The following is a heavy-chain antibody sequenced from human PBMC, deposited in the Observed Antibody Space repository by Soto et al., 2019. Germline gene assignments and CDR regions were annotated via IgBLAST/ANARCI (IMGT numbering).Heavy chain of an antibody. D-gene: IGHD5-12*01. V-gene: IGHV1-69*04. CDR3: ARDAQIGRGYSVYDTY. CDR2: TIPILDVA. J-gene: IGHJ4*01. CDR1: GGTFSTST. Sequence: GASVKVSCKASGGTFSTSTFTWVRQAPGQGLEWMGRTIPILDVADYAQDFQGRVTITADKSTSTAYMELTSLTSKDTAVYYCARDAQIGRGYSVYDTYWGQGTLVTVSS.